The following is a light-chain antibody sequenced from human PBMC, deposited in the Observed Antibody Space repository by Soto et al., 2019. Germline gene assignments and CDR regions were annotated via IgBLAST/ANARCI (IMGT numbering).Light chain of an antibody. V-gene: IGLV1-44*01. J-gene: IGLJ1*01. Sequence: QSVLTQPPSASGAPGQRVTISCSGSNSNIGITTVNWFQQVPGTAPKLLIYRTTQRPSGVPDPFSASKSGTSAPLAISGLQSEDEADYYCAAWDDSLNGYVFGTGTKVTVL. CDR2: RTT. CDR1: NSNIGITT. CDR3: AAWDDSLNGYV.